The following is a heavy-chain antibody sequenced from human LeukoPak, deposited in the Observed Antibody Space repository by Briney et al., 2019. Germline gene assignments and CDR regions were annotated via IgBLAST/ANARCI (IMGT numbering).Heavy chain of an antibody. V-gene: IGHV4-61*02. CDR3: ARVGYGYVDY. CDR2: IYTSGST. Sequence: SETLSLTCTVSGGSISSGSYYWGWIRQPAGKGLEWIGRIYTSGSTNYNPSLKSRVTISVDPSKNQFSLKLSSVTAADTAVYYCARVGYGYVDYWGQGTLVTVSS. J-gene: IGHJ4*02. D-gene: IGHD5-18*01. CDR1: GGSISSGSYY.